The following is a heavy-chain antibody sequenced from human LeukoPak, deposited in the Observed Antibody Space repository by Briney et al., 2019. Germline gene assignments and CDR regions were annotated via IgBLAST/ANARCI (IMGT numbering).Heavy chain of an antibody. J-gene: IGHJ4*02. CDR2: ISGSGGGT. V-gene: IGHV3-23*01. D-gene: IGHD1-26*01. CDR3: ARNSGSYRSFDY. CDR1: GFTFSSYA. Sequence: GGTLRLSCAASGFTFSSYAMSWVRQAPGRGLEWVSLISGSGGGTYYADSVKGRFTISRDNSKNTLYLQMNSLRAEDTAVYYCARNSGSYRSFDYWGQGTLVTVSS.